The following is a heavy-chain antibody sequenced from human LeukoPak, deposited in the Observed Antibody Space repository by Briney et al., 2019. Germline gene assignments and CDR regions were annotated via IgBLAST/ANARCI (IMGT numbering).Heavy chain of an antibody. V-gene: IGHV4-31*03. CDR3: ARGGNRFGGFYFDY. CDR1: ADSISSGGHY. J-gene: IGHJ4*02. CDR2: MRHSGST. D-gene: IGHD3-10*01. Sequence: SETLSLTCTVSADSISSGGHYWSWIRQHPGKGLESIGFMRHSGSTSHNPSLKGRVAISVDASKNQFSLRLSSVAAADTAVYYCARGGNRFGGFYFDYWGQGSLVTVSS.